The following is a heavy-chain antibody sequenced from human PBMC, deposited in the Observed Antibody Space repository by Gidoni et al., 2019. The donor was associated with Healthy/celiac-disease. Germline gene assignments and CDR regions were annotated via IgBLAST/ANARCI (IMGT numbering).Heavy chain of an antibody. CDR3: ARVVGWYGNWYFDL. CDR1: GGSISSGSYY. D-gene: IGHD2-15*01. CDR2: IYTSGST. Sequence: QVQLQESGPGLVKPSQTLSLTCTVSGGSISSGSYYWSWIRQPAGKGLEWIGRIYTSGSTNYNPSLKSRVTISVDTSKNQFSLKLSSVTAADTAVYYCARVVGWYGNWYFDLWGRGTLVTVSS. V-gene: IGHV4-61*02. J-gene: IGHJ2*01.